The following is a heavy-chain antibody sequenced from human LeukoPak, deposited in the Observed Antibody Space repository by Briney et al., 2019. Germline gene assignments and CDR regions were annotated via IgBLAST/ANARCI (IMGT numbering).Heavy chain of an antibody. V-gene: IGHV3-11*06. CDR2: ISSSGSDT. CDR1: GFTFSDYY. J-gene: IGHJ4*02. CDR3: ARETFYYYDSSDYYGIFDY. Sequence: GGSLRLSCAASGFTFSDYYMSWIRQAPGKGLEWVSYISSSGSDTNNADSVKGRFTISRDNSKNTLYLQMNSLRAEDTAVYYCARETFYYYDSSDYYGIFDYWGQGTLVTVSS. D-gene: IGHD3-22*01.